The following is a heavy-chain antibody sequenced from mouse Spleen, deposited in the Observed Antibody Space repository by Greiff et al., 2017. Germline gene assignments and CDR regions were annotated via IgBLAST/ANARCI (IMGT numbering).Heavy chain of an antibody. D-gene: IGHD4-1*01. Sequence: EVKVVESGGGLVKPGGSLKLSCAASGFTFSSYAMSWVRQTPEKRLEWVATISSGGSYTYYPDSVKGRFTISRDNAKNTLYLQMSSLRSEDTAMYYCARQLGPFDYWGQGTTLTVSS. CDR1: GFTFSSYA. J-gene: IGHJ2*01. CDR3: ARQLGPFDY. V-gene: IGHV5-9-3*01. CDR2: ISSGGSYT.